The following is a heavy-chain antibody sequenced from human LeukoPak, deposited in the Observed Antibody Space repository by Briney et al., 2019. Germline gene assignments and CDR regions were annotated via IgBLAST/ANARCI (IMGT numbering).Heavy chain of an antibody. Sequence: SVKVSCKASGGTFSSYAISWVRQAPGQGLEWMGGIIPIFGTANYAQKFQGRVTITADESTSTAYMELSSLRSEDTAVYYCARGQWGYSYASDYYYYYMDVWGKGTTVTVSS. J-gene: IGHJ6*03. CDR3: ARGQWGYSYASDYYYYYMDV. D-gene: IGHD5-18*01. CDR1: GGTFSSYA. V-gene: IGHV1-69*13. CDR2: IIPIFGTA.